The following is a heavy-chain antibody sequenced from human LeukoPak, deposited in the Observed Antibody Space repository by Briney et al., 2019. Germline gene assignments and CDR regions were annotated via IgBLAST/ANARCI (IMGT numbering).Heavy chain of an antibody. V-gene: IGHV3-15*01. J-gene: IGHJ4*02. CDR2: IKSKTDGGKT. CDR1: GFTFRDYY. Sequence: GGSLRLFCAASGFTFRDYYVRWTRQARGEGLEWVGRIKSKTDGGKTDYAAPVKGRFTISRDDSKNTLYLQMNSLKTEDTAVYYCTTDLKVDYDILTGYYLNDYWGQGTLVTVSS. CDR3: TTDLKVDYDILTGYYLNDY. D-gene: IGHD3-9*01.